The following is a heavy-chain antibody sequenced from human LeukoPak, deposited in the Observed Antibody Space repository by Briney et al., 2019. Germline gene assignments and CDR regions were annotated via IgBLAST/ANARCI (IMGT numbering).Heavy chain of an antibody. Sequence: SETLSLTCTVSGGSISSSSYYWGWIRQPPGKGLEWIGYIYYSGSTNYNPSLKSRVTISVDTSKNQFSLKLSSVTAADTAVYYCASAGTYGSGRPFDYWGQGTLVTVSS. CDR2: IYYSGST. CDR1: GGSISSSSYY. V-gene: IGHV4-61*05. CDR3: ASAGTYGSGRPFDY. D-gene: IGHD3-10*01. J-gene: IGHJ4*02.